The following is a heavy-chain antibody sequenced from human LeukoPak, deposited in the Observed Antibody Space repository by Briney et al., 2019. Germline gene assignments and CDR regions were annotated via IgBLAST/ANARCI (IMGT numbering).Heavy chain of an antibody. CDR1: GYTFTSYG. Sequence: ASGKVSCKASGYTFTSYGISWVRQAPGQGLEWMGWISAYNGNTNYAQKLQGRVTMTTDTSTSTAYMELRSLRSDDTAVYYCASGYGGNSGWYYYYGMDVWGQGTTVTVSS. CDR3: ASGYGGNSGWYYYYGMDV. V-gene: IGHV1-18*01. J-gene: IGHJ6*02. D-gene: IGHD4-23*01. CDR2: ISAYNGNT.